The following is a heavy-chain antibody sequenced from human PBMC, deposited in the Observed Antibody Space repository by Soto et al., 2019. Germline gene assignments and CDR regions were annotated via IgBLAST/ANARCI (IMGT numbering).Heavy chain of an antibody. D-gene: IGHD3-10*01. Sequence: ASVKVSCKASGYTFTGYFMHWVRQAPGQGLEWMGWINPYSGGADYAQSFQGRVTMTRDTSISTVYMELSRLRFDDTAVYYCAKFIRGSYYKARLDSWGQGTVVTVSS. CDR3: AKFIRGSYYKARLDS. J-gene: IGHJ4*02. V-gene: IGHV1-2*02. CDR2: INPYSGGA. CDR1: GYTFTGYF.